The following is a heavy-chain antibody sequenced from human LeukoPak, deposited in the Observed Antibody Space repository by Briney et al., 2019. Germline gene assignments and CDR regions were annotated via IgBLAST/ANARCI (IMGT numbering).Heavy chain of an antibody. D-gene: IGHD3-22*01. CDR2: ISAYNGNT. V-gene: IGHV1-18*01. CDR1: GYTFTSYG. Sequence: ASVTVSCKASGYTFTSYGISWVRQAPGQGLEWMGWISAYNGNTNYAQKLQGRVTMTADTSTSTAYMELRSLRSDDTAVYYCARDLRYYDSSGYYFDYWAREPWSPSPQ. CDR3: ARDLRYYDSSGYYFDY. J-gene: IGHJ4*02.